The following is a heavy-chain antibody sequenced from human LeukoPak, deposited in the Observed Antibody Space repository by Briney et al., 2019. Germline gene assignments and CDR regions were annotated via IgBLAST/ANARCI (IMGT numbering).Heavy chain of an antibody. Sequence: PGGSLRLSCAASEFTFEGYGMSWVRQAPGKGLEWVSGINWDGGSIGYADSVKGRFTISRDNAKKSVYLQMNSLRADDTALYYCARGYYTFGYWGHGTLVTVSS. CDR2: INWDGGSI. D-gene: IGHD3-3*01. CDR3: ARGYYTFGY. CDR1: EFTFEGYG. J-gene: IGHJ4*01. V-gene: IGHV3-20*04.